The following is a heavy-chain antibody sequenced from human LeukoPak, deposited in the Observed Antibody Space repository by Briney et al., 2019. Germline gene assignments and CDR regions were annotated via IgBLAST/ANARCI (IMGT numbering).Heavy chain of an antibody. Sequence: SETLSLTCAVSGGSISSSNWWSWVRQPPGKGLEWIGEIYHSGSTNYNPSLKSRVTISVEKSKNQFSLKLSSVTAADTAVYYCAAGLNDYGDYDLVYWGQGTLVTVSS. D-gene: IGHD4-17*01. CDR1: GGSISSSNW. V-gene: IGHV4-4*02. CDR3: AAGLNDYGDYDLVY. CDR2: IYHSGST. J-gene: IGHJ4*02.